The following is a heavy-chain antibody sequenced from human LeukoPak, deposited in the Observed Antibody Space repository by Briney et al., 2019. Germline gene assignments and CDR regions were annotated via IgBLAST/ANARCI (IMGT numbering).Heavy chain of an antibody. D-gene: IGHD3-3*01. Sequence: PSETLSLTCTVSGGSISSYYWSWIRQPPGKGLEWIGYIYYSGSTNYNPSLKSRVTISVDTSKNQFSLKLSSVTAADTAVYYCASSGLGVVIPFDYWGQGTLVTVSS. V-gene: IGHV4-59*01. CDR1: GGSISSYY. CDR3: ASSGLGVVIPFDY. CDR2: IYYSGST. J-gene: IGHJ4*02.